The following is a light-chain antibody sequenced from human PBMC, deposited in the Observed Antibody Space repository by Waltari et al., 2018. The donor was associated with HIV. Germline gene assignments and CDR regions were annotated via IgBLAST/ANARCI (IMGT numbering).Light chain of an antibody. CDR3: AAWDDSLSGSTWV. V-gene: IGLV1-47*01. CDR2: RDN. Sequence: QSVLTQPSSASGTLGQRVTMSCSGSTYNIGSNYVYWYQQLPGTAPKLLIYRDNQRPSVVPDRFSGSKSGTSASLAISGLRSEDEADYYCAAWDDSLSGSTWVFGGGTTVTVL. CDR1: TYNIGSNY. J-gene: IGLJ2*01.